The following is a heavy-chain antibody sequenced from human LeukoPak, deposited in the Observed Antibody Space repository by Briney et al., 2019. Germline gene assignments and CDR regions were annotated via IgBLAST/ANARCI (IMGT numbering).Heavy chain of an antibody. CDR1: GDSISSYY. J-gene: IGHJ4*02. CDR3: ATGYSSTWYYFDY. D-gene: IGHD6-13*01. V-gene: IGHV4-59*01. Sequence: SETLSLTCTVSGDSISSYYWSWIGNPQGKGLDWIGYIYHSGSTNYNPSLKSRVTISADTSKDQFSLKLASVTAADTAVYYCATGYSSTWYYFDYWGQGTLVTVSS. CDR2: IYHSGST.